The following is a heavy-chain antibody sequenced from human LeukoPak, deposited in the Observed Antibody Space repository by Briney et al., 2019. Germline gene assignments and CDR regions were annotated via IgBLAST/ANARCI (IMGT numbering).Heavy chain of an antibody. CDR1: GFIFGDYF. Sequence: GGSLRLSCTASGFIFGDYFMSWVRQAPGKGLECVGFIKSKAYGGTTDYAASVKGRFTISRDDFNNVAYLQMNSLKSEDTAVYYCSRLVEVTANNRALDFWGQGALVTVSS. V-gene: IGHV3-49*04. CDR3: SRLVEVTANNRALDF. D-gene: IGHD2-21*02. CDR2: IKSKAYGGTT. J-gene: IGHJ4*02.